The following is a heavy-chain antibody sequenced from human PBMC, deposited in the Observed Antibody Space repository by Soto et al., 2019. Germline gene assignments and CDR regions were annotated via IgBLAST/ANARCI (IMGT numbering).Heavy chain of an antibody. CDR1: GFAFSTKW. J-gene: IGHJ5*02. Sequence: EVQLVESGGGLVQPGGSLRLSSAASGFAFSTKWMHWVRQGPGKGLVWVSRINIDGTTTNYADSVKGRFTISRDNAKNMLYLQMDSLRAEDTAVYYCARIPYSDTDPCPWGQGTLVTVSS. CDR3: ARIPYSDTDPCP. CDR2: INIDGTTT. D-gene: IGHD1-26*01. V-gene: IGHV3-74*01.